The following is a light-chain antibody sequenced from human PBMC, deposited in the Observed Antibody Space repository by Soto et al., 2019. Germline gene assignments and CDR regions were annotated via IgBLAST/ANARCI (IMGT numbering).Light chain of an antibody. V-gene: IGLV2-14*01. Sequence: QSALTQPASVSGSPGQSITISCTGTSSDVGGYNYVSWYQQHPGKAPKLMIYDVSNRPSGVSNRFSGSKSGNTASLTISGLQAEDDADYYCSSYTSSSTLFGGGTKLTV. J-gene: IGLJ2*01. CDR2: DVS. CDR1: SSDVGGYNY. CDR3: SSYTSSSTL.